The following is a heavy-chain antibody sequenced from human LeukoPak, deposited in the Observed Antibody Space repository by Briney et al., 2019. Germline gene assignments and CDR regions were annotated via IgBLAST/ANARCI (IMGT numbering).Heavy chain of an antibody. Sequence: GGSLRLSCSASGFTFSSYAMHWVRQAPGKGLEWVSGISGSGRSTYYADSVKGRFTISRDNSKNTLFLQLNSLRAEDTAVYYCATDCTATKICDYWGQGTLVTVSS. J-gene: IGHJ4*02. CDR3: ATDCTATKICDY. CDR2: ISGSGRST. V-gene: IGHV3-23*01. D-gene: IGHD5-24*01. CDR1: GFTFSSYA.